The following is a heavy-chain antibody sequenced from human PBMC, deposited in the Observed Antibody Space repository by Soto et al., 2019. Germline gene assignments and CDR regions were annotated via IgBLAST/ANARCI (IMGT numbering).Heavy chain of an antibody. V-gene: IGHV5-51*01. CDR3: ARLYVVGSSWGFTP. D-gene: IGHD2-15*01. CDR1: GYTFSDYW. Sequence: PGESLKISCKASGYTFSDYWLGWVRLLPGKGLELMGIIYHGDSNIRYSPSFQGQVTISADKSISTAYLQWSSLKASDTGIYYCARLYVVGSSWGFTPWGQGTRVTVSS. J-gene: IGHJ5*02. CDR2: IYHGDSNI.